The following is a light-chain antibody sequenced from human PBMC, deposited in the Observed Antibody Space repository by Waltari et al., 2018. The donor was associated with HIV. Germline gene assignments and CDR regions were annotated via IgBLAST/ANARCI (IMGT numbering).Light chain of an antibody. J-gene: IGKJ4*01. CDR2: WAS. CDR1: QTLLYSSNNKNY. Sequence: DIVMTQSPDSLAVSLRERATVPCKARQTLLYSSNNKNYLAWYQHKPGQPPKLLIYWASTRQTGVPDRFIGSGSGTNFSLTINKLQAEDVATYYCQQYYRTPLTFGGGTRV. V-gene: IGKV4-1*01. CDR3: QQYYRTPLT.